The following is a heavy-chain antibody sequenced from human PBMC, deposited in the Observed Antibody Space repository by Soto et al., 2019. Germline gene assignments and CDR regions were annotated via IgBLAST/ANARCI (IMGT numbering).Heavy chain of an antibody. D-gene: IGHD6-19*01. CDR1: GGSISSYY. CDR2: IYYSGST. V-gene: IGHV4-59*01. J-gene: IGHJ6*02. Sequence: SETLSLTCTVSGGSISSYYWSWIRQPPGKGLEWIGYIYYSGSTNYNPSLKSRVTISVDTSKNQFSLKLSSVTAADTAVYYCARLGPRQWLVQDYYYGMDVWGQGTTVTVSS. CDR3: ARLGPRQWLVQDYYYGMDV.